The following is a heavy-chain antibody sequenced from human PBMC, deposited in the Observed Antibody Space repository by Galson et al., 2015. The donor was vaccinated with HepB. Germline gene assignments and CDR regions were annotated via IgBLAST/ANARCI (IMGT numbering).Heavy chain of an antibody. CDR3: ARSMGVAHFDY. Sequence: SLRLSCAASGFTFSSYTMNWVRQAPGKGLEWVSSITNSGSHTYYADSLKGRFTLSRDNAKSSLYLQMSDLRGADTAIYYCARSMGVAHFDYWGQGALVTVSS. D-gene: IGHD3-3*01. CDR1: GFTFSSYT. CDR2: ITNSGSHT. J-gene: IGHJ4*02. V-gene: IGHV3-21*06.